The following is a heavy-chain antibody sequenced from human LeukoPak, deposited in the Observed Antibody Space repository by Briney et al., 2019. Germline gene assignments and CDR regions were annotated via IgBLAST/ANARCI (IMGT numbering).Heavy chain of an antibody. CDR3: ARQSPGYSSSWSVKGAFDI. CDR1: GYSFTSYW. J-gene: IGHJ3*02. D-gene: IGHD6-13*01. V-gene: IGHV5-51*01. CDR2: IYPGDSDT. Sequence: GESLKISCKGSGYSFTSYWIGWVRQMPGKGLEWMGIIYPGDSDTRYSPSFQGQVTISADKSISTAYLQWSSLKASDTAMYYCARQSPGYSSSWSVKGAFDIWGQGTMVTVSS.